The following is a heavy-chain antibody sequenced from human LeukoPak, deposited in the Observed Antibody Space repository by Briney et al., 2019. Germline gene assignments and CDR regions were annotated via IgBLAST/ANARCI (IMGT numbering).Heavy chain of an antibody. V-gene: IGHV6-1*01. D-gene: IGHD1/OR15-1a*01. Sequence: SQTLSLTCAISGDSVSSNSAAWNWIRQSPSRGLEWLGRTYYRSKWISDYAVSVKSRMTINADISKNQFSLQVNSVTPEDTAVYYCARKGTVTTPFDYWGQGILVTVSS. J-gene: IGHJ4*02. CDR1: GDSVSSNSAA. CDR3: ARKGTVTTPFDY. CDR2: TYYRSKWIS.